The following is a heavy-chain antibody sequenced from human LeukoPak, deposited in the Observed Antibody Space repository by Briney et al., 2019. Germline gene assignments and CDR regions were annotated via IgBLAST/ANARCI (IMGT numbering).Heavy chain of an antibody. Sequence: GGSPRLSCAASGFTFDDYAMHWVRQAPGKGLEWVSGISWNSGIIVYADSVKGRFTISRDNAKNSLYLQMNSLRPEDMALYYCAKDYRAVAGTGGAFDYWGQGTLVTVS. D-gene: IGHD6-19*01. V-gene: IGHV3-9*03. J-gene: IGHJ4*02. CDR2: ISWNSGII. CDR1: GFTFDDYA. CDR3: AKDYRAVAGTGGAFDY.